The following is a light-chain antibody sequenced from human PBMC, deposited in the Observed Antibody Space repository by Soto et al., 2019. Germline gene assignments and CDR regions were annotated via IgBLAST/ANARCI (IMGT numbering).Light chain of an antibody. J-gene: IGKJ2*01. Sequence: DIQMTQSPSSLSASVGDRVTITCQASQDITNFLNWYQQKPGKAPKVLIYDASNLKTGVPSRFSGSGSGTDFTFTISSLQPEDIATYDCQQYDNYPYTFGQGTKLEIK. CDR1: QDITNF. CDR3: QQYDNYPYT. V-gene: IGKV1-33*01. CDR2: DAS.